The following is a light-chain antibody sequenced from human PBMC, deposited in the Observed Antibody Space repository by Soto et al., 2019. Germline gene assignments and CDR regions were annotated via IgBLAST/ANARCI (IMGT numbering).Light chain of an antibody. J-gene: IGLJ2*01. Sequence: QSALTQPPSASGSPGQSVTISCTGTSSDVGAYNYVSWYQQHPGKAPKLMIYEVTKRPSGVPDRFSGSKSGNMASLTVSGLQAEDEADYYCNSYAGSNNLVFGGGTQLTVL. V-gene: IGLV2-8*01. CDR1: SSDVGAYNY. CDR3: NSYAGSNNLV. CDR2: EVT.